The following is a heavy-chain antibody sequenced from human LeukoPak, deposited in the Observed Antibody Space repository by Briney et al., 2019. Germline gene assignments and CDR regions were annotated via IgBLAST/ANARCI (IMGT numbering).Heavy chain of an antibody. Sequence: GGSLRLSCAASGFTFTRYWMAWVRQAPGKGLEWVAHIKQDGSEQYHVDSVRGRFTMSRDNARSSLSLQMDSLRAEDTAVYYCARVSRSGYYGEYWGQGTPVTVSS. CDR3: ARVSRSGYYGEY. J-gene: IGHJ4*02. D-gene: IGHD3-3*01. V-gene: IGHV3-7*01. CDR2: IKQDGSEQ. CDR1: GFTFTRYW.